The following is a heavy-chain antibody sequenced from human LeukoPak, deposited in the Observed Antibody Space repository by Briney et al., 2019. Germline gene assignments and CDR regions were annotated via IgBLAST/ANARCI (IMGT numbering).Heavy chain of an antibody. V-gene: IGHV3-48*03. Sequence: GGSLRLSCAASGFTFSSYEMNWVRQAPGKGLEWVSYISSSGSTIYYADSVKGRFTISRDNAKNSLYLQMNSLRAEDTAVYYCAREGGYCSGGSCQPYYYYYMDVWGKGTTVTISS. CDR1: GFTFSSYE. CDR2: ISSSGSTI. CDR3: AREGGYCSGGSCQPYYYYYMDV. D-gene: IGHD2-15*01. J-gene: IGHJ6*03.